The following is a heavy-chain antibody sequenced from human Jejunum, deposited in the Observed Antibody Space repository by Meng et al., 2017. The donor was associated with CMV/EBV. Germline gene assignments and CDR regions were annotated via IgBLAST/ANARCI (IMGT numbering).Heavy chain of an antibody. CDR1: GYTVTGYY. V-gene: IGHV1-2*02. D-gene: IGHD2-15*01. CDR3: ARNAASLDY. CDR2: INPNSGGT. J-gene: IGHJ4*02. Sequence: KVTCKAPGYTVTGYYMHWVRQAPGQGLEWMGWINPNSGGTNYAQKFQGSVTMTRDTSISTAYMELSSLRSDDTAVYYCARNAASLDYWGQGTLVTVSS.